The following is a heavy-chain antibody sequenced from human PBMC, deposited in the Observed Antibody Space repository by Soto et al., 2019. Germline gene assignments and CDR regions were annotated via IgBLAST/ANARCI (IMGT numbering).Heavy chain of an antibody. J-gene: IGHJ6*02. D-gene: IGHD3-3*01. CDR1: GFTFSSYA. Sequence: GGSLRLSCAASGFTFSSYAMSWVRQAPGKGLEWVSAISGSGGSTYYADSVKGRFTISRDNSKNTLYLQMNSLRAEDTAVYYCAKKISKSSTYYDFWSGMPYYYGMDVWGQGTTVTSP. CDR2: ISGSGGST. V-gene: IGHV3-23*01. CDR3: AKKISKSSTYYDFWSGMPYYYGMDV.